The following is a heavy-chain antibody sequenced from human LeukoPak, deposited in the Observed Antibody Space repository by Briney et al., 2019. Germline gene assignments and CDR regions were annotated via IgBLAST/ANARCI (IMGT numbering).Heavy chain of an antibody. Sequence: GGSLRLSCAASGFTFSTNWMHWVRQAPGKGLVWDSRINGDGSRTNYADSVEGRFTISRDNAKNTVYLQMNSLRAEDTAVYYCARAATYAYYFDYWRQGILVTVSS. J-gene: IGHJ4*02. D-gene: IGHD4-17*01. CDR3: ARAATYAYYFDY. CDR2: INGDGSRT. CDR1: GFTFSTNW. V-gene: IGHV3-74*01.